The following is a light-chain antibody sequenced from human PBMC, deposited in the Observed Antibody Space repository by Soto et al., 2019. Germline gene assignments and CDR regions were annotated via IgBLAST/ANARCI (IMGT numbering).Light chain of an antibody. J-gene: IGKJ1*01. V-gene: IGKV1-5*01. Sequence: DIHMTHSPSTLSASLGYIVTITCRASQSISSWLAWYQQKPGKAPKLLIYDVSSLESGVPSRFSGSGSGTEFTLTISRLQPDDFATYYCQQYNSYWTFGQGTKVDIK. CDR2: DVS. CDR1: QSISSW. CDR3: QQYNSYWT.